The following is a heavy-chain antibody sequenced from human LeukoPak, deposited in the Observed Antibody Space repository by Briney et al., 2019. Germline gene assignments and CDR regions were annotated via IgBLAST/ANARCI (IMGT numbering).Heavy chain of an antibody. D-gene: IGHD2-21*02. J-gene: IGHJ4*02. CDR1: GFTFSSYA. CDR2: ISGSGGST. Sequence: PGGSLRLSCAASGFTFSSYAMSWVRQAPGKGLEWVSVISGSGGSTYYADSVKGRSTIFRDNSKNTLYLQMNSLRAEDTAAYYCARGGGDYSRGNDYWGQGTLVTVSS. V-gene: IGHV3-23*01. CDR3: ARGGGDYSRGNDY.